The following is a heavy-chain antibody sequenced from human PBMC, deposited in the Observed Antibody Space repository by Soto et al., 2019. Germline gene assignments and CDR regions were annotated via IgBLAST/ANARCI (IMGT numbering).Heavy chain of an antibody. J-gene: IGHJ4*02. Sequence: GGSLRLSCAASGFTFSSYAMSWVRQAPGKGLECVSAISGSGGSTYYADSVKGRFTISRDNSKNTLYLQMNSLRAEDTAVYYCAKVLGAMVRGVIIESYYFDYWGQGTLVTVSS. CDR1: GFTFSSYA. CDR3: AKVLGAMVRGVIIESYYFDY. CDR2: ISGSGGST. V-gene: IGHV3-23*01. D-gene: IGHD3-10*01.